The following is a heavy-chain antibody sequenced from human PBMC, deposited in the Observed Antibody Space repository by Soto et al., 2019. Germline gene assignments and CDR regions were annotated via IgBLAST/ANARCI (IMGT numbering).Heavy chain of an antibody. V-gene: IGHV3-30*18. J-gene: IGHJ6*02. CDR1: GFTFSSYG. Sequence: QVQLVESGGGVVQPGRSLRLSCAASGFTFSSYGMHWVRQAPGKGLEWVAVISYDGSNKYYADSVKGRFTISRDNSKNTLYLQMNSLRAEDTAVYYCAKDQGLAAAGDYYYYGMDVWGQGTTVTVSS. CDR2: ISYDGSNK. CDR3: AKDQGLAAAGDYYYYGMDV. D-gene: IGHD6-13*01.